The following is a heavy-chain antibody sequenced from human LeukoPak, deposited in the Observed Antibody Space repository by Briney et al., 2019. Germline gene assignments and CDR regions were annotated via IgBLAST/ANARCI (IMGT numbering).Heavy chain of an antibody. CDR2: ISGSGGST. CDR1: GFTFSSYA. V-gene: IGHV3-23*01. D-gene: IGHD6-25*01. J-gene: IGHJ5*02. Sequence: GGSLRLSCAASGFTFSSYAMSWVRQAPGKGLEWVSAISGSGGSTYYADSVKGRFTISRDNSKNTLYLQMNSLRADDTAVYYCANDPADPGSGWGNWFDPWGQGTLVTVSS. CDR3: ANDPADPGSGWGNWFDP.